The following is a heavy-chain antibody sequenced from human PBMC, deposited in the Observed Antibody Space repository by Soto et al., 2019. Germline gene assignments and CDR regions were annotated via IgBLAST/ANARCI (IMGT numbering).Heavy chain of an antibody. D-gene: IGHD2-21*01. J-gene: IGHJ3*01. CDR1: GFSVSTNF. CDR2: LYPGPGT. CDR3: ARQCGGDCSNAFPL. Sequence: EEQLVESGGGLVRPGGSLRLSCAVSGFSVSTNFMNWVRQAPGKEPQWVAVLYPGPGTYYADSVKGRFIISRDDSTNTLFLHLTNMRAEDTAVYYCARQCGGDCSNAFPLWGQGTMDTVSS. V-gene: IGHV3-66*04.